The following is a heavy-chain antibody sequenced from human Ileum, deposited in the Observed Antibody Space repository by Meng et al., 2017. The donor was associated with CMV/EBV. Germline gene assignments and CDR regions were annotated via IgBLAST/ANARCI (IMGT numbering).Heavy chain of an antibody. CDR2: IYYSGST. J-gene: IGHJ4*02. D-gene: IGHD2-15*01. CDR3: ARQRGYCSGGSCYHFDY. CDR1: GGSISSGDYY. Sequence: QGQRQGSGPGLVKPSQPMSLTCTVSGGSISSGDYYWSWIRQPPGKGLEWIGYIYYSGSTYYNPSLKSRVTISVDTSKNQFSLKLSSVTAADTAVYYCARQRGYCSGGSCYHFDYWGQGTLVTVSS. V-gene: IGHV4-30-4*08.